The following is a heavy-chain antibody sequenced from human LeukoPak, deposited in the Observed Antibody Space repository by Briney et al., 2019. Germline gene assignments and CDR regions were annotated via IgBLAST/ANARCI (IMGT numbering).Heavy chain of an antibody. D-gene: IGHD3-9*01. CDR1: GGTFSSYA. V-gene: IGHV1-69*04. CDR2: IIPILGIA. J-gene: IGHJ4*02. CDR3: ARSRRLYDILTGYYSDD. Sequence: SVKVSCKASGGTFSSYAISWVRQAPGQGLEWMGRIIPILGIANYAQKFQGRVTITADKSTSTAYMELSSLRSEDTAVYYCARSRRLYDILTGYYSDDWGQGTLVTVSS.